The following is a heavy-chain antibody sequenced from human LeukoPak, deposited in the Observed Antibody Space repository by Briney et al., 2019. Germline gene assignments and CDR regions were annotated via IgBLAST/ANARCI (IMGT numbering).Heavy chain of an antibody. Sequence: GGSLRLSCATSGFTFSTFGMSWVRQAPGRGLEWVSSMSGSGGATYYADSVKGRFTISRDNSKSTLYLQLNSLRAEDTAVYYCAKARGTDYGDYVIFDYWGQGTLVTVSS. D-gene: IGHD4-17*01. CDR2: MSGSGGAT. J-gene: IGHJ4*02. CDR1: GFTFSTFG. CDR3: AKARGTDYGDYVIFDY. V-gene: IGHV3-23*01.